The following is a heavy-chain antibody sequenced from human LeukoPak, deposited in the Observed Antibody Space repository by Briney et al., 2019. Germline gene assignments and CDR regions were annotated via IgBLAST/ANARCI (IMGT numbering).Heavy chain of an antibody. CDR3: ARVDILTGYYFFDY. J-gene: IGHJ4*02. Sequence: ASVKVSCKASGYTFIKYGISWVRQAPGQGLEWMGWISADNGNTYYTQKFQGRVNFTTDTSTSTACMELRSMRSDDSAVYFCARVDILTGYYFFDYWGQGTLVTVSS. CDR1: GYTFIKYG. CDR2: ISADNGNT. D-gene: IGHD3-9*01. V-gene: IGHV1-18*01.